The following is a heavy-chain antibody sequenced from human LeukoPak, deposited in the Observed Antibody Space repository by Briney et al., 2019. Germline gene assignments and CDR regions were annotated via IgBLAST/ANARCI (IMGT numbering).Heavy chain of an antibody. D-gene: IGHD1-26*01. CDR2: IYYSGST. CDR1: GGSISSYY. CDR3: ARDGVGATPGGAFDI. J-gene: IGHJ3*02. Sequence: PSETLSLTCTVSGGSISSYYWSWIRQPPGKGLEWIGYIYYSGSTNYNPSLKSRVTISVDTSKNQFSLKLSSVTAADTAVYYCARDGVGATPGGAFDIWGQGTMVTVSS. V-gene: IGHV4-59*12.